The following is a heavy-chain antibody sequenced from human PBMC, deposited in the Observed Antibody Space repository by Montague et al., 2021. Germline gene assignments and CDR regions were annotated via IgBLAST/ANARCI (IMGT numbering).Heavy chain of an antibody. CDR3: AKNQAAPGRSSFDY. CDR2: TSATGGGT. Sequence: SLRLSCAASGFTFSGYAMSWVRQAPGKGLEWVSGTSATGGGTFYADSVKGRFTISRDNSKNTLFLQMNSLRADDTAVYYCAKNQAAPGRSSFDYWGQGTLVTVSS. V-gene: IGHV3-23*01. D-gene: IGHD6-13*01. J-gene: IGHJ4*02. CDR1: GFTFSGYA.